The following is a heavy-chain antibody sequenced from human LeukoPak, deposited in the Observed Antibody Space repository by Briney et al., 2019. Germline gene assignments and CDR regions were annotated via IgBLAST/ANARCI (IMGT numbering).Heavy chain of an antibody. V-gene: IGHV4-39*02. D-gene: IGHD5-12*01. CDR1: GGSISRSSYY. J-gene: IGHJ3*02. CDR2: IHYSGST. CDR3: ARDGRAQTRIASGPLCFFDI. Sequence: SETLSLTCTVSGGSISRSSYYWGWIRQPPGKGLEWIGNIHYSGSTYYNPSLKSRVTISVDTSKNQFSLKLSSVTAADTAVYYCARDGRAQTRIASGPLCFFDIWGQGTMVTVSS.